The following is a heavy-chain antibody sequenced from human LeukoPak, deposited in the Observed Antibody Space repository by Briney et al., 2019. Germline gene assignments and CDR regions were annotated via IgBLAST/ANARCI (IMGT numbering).Heavy chain of an antibody. D-gene: IGHD2-2*01. CDR2: IYYSGST. Sequence: PSETLSLTCTVSGGSITSSSYYWGWIRQPPGKGLEWLGSIYYSGSTYDNPSLKSRVTISVDTSKNQFSLKLSSVTAADTAVYYCARDAPLYCSSTSCRYGMDVWGQGTTVTVSS. V-gene: IGHV4-39*07. CDR3: ARDAPLYCSSTSCRYGMDV. J-gene: IGHJ6*02. CDR1: GGSITSSSYY.